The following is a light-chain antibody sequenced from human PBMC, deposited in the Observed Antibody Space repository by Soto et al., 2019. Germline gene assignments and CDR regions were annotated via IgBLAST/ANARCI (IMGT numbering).Light chain of an antibody. J-gene: IGKJ1*01. CDR1: QSVSSY. CDR3: QQYGSSGT. V-gene: IGKV3-11*01. Sequence: PGEIATLSCRASQSVSSYLAWYQQKPGQAPRLLIYDASNRATGIPARFSGGGSGTDFTLTISSLEPEDFAVYYCQQYGSSGTFGQGTKVDIK. CDR2: DAS.